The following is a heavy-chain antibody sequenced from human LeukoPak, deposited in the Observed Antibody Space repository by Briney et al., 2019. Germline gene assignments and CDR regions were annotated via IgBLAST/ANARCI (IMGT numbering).Heavy chain of an antibody. CDR1: GFTFSSYA. CDR3: AKAIYDSSGQEGFDY. J-gene: IGHJ4*02. V-gene: IGHV3-66*01. CDR2: IYSGGTT. Sequence: GGSLRLSCAASGFTFSSYAMSWVRQAPGKGLEWVSGIYSGGTTYYADSVKGRFTISRDNSKNTLYLQMNSLRAEDTALYYCAKAIYDSSGQEGFDYWGQGTLVTVSS. D-gene: IGHD3-22*01.